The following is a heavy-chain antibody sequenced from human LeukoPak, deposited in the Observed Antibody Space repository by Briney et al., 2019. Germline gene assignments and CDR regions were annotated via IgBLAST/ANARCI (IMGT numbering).Heavy chain of an antibody. CDR3: ARGGVHYYGSGSYSGRYFRY. D-gene: IGHD3-10*01. CDR2: INHSGST. CDR1: GGSFSGYY. Sequence: PSETLSLTCAVYGGSFSGYYWSWIRQPPGKGLEWIGEINHSGSTNYNPSLKSRVTISVDTSKNQFSLKLSSVTAADTAVYYCARGGVHYYGSGSYSGRYFRYWGQGTLVTVSS. V-gene: IGHV4-34*01. J-gene: IGHJ4*02.